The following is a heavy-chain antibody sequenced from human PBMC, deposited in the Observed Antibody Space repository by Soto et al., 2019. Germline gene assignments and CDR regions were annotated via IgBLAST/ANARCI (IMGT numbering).Heavy chain of an antibody. J-gene: IGHJ6*02. CDR3: ARVANQLLYSYYYYGMDV. CDR2: ISAYNGNT. CDR1: GYTFTSYG. D-gene: IGHD2-2*02. V-gene: IGHV1-18*04. Sequence: GASVKVSCKASGYTFTSYGISWVRQAPGQGLEWMGWISAYNGNTNYAQKLQGRVTMTTDTSTSTAYMELRSLRSDDTAVYYCARVANQLLYSYYYYGMDVWGQGTTVTVSS.